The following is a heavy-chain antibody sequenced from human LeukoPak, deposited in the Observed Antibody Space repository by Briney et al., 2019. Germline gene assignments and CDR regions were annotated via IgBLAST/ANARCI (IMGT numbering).Heavy chain of an antibody. CDR2: IRYDGSNK. Sequence: GGSLRLSCAASGFTFSSYGMHWVRQAPGKGLEWVAFIRYDGSNKYYADSVKGRFTISRDNSKNTLYLQMNSLRAEDTAIYYCAKDRGDYTNWFDPWGQGTLVTVSS. CDR1: GFTFSSYG. CDR3: AKDRGDYTNWFDP. V-gene: IGHV3-30*02. D-gene: IGHD4-17*01. J-gene: IGHJ5*02.